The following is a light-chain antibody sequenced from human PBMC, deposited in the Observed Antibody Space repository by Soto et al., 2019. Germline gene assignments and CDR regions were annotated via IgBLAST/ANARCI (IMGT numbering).Light chain of an antibody. CDR1: QSVSSN. CDR3: QQYNNWTQLT. Sequence: EILMTQSPATLSVSPGVRATLSCRASQSVSSNLTWYQQKPGQAPRLLIYGASTRATGIPARFSGSGSGTXXXXXXSSXXSEXFAXYYCQQYNNWTQLTFGGGMKVEIK. V-gene: IGKV3D-15*01. J-gene: IGKJ4*01. CDR2: GAS.